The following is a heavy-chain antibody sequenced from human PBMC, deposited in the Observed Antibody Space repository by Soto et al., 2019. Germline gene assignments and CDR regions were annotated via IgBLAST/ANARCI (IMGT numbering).Heavy chain of an antibody. CDR3: ARVKKGGMDV. V-gene: IGHV4-30-4*01. J-gene: IGHJ6*02. CDR1: GGSFNGGDYY. CDR2: IYYSGST. Sequence: TLSLTCTVSGGSFNGGDYYWSLIRQPPGKGLEWIGYIYYSGSTYYNPSLKSRVTISVDTSKNQFSLKLSSVTAADTAVYYCARVKKGGMDVWGQGTTVTVSS.